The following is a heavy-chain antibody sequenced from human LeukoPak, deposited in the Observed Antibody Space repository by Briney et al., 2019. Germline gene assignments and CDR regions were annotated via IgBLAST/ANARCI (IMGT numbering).Heavy chain of an antibody. J-gene: IGHJ6*02. CDR2: IKQDGSEK. D-gene: IGHD3-22*01. Sequence: PGGSLRLSCAASGFTFSSYWMSWVRQAPGKGLEWVANIKQDGSEKYYVDSVKGRFTISRDNAKNSLYLQMNSLRAEDTGVYYCARDVSDSSGYYWYYYYYYGMDVWGQGTTVTVSS. CDR3: ARDVSDSSGYYWYYYYYYGMDV. CDR1: GFTFSSYW. V-gene: IGHV3-7*01.